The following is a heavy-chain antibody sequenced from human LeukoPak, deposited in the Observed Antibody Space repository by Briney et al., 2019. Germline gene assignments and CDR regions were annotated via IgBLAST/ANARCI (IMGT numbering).Heavy chain of an antibody. D-gene: IGHD2-2*01. CDR3: ARDSVHCSSTSCSIDY. CDR1: GGSFSGYY. Sequence: SETLSLTCAVYGGSFSGYYWSWIRQPPGKGLEWIGEINHSGSTNYNPSLKSRVTISVDTSKNQFSLKLSSVTAADTAVYYCARDSVHCSSTSCSIDYWGQGTLVTVSS. V-gene: IGHV4-34*01. CDR2: INHSGST. J-gene: IGHJ4*02.